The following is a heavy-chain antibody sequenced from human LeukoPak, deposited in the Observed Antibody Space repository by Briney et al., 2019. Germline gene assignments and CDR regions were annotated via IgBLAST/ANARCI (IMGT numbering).Heavy chain of an antibody. V-gene: IGHV3-33*06. CDR3: AKIAAAGINDAFDI. D-gene: IGHD6-13*01. J-gene: IGHJ3*02. CDR2: IWYDGSNK. Sequence: PGRSLRLSCAASGFTFSSYGMHWVCQAPGKGLEWVAVIWYDGSNKYYADSVKGRFTISRDNSKNTLYLQMNSLRAEDTAVYYCAKIAAAGINDAFDIWGQGTMVTVSS. CDR1: GFTFSSYG.